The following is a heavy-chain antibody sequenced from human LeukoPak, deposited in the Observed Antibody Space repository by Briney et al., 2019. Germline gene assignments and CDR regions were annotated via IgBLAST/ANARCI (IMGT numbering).Heavy chain of an antibody. V-gene: IGHV3-23*01. D-gene: IGHD3-22*01. CDR2: ISDSGGSA. Sequence: PGGSLRLSCAASGFTFSTYAMSWVRQAPGKGLERVSSISDSGGSADYADSVKGRFTISRDNSKNTLYLQMSSLRAEDTAVYYCARDTFYSDGSDYYSWFDPWGQGTLVTVFS. CDR3: ARDTFYSDGSDYYSWFDP. CDR1: GFTFSTYA. J-gene: IGHJ5*02.